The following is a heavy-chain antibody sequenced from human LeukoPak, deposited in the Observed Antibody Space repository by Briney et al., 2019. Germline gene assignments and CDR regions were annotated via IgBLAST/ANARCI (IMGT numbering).Heavy chain of an antibody. V-gene: IGHV1-2*02. J-gene: IGHJ4*02. CDR1: GYTFTCYY. Sequence: ASVKVSCKASGYTFTCYYMHWVRQAPGQGLEWMGWINPNSSGTNYAQKFQGRVTMTRDTSISTAYMELSRLRSDDTAVYYCARGAFVVVTAIDYWGQGTLVTVSS. CDR2: INPNSSGT. D-gene: IGHD2-21*02. CDR3: ARGAFVVVTAIDY.